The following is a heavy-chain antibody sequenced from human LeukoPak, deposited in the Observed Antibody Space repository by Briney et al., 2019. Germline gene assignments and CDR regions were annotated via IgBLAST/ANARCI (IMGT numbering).Heavy chain of an antibody. CDR1: GYTFTSYY. Sequence: GASVKVSCKASGYTFTSYYMHWVRQAPGQGLEWMGIINPSGGSTSYAQKFQGRVTMTRDMSTSTVYMELSSLRSEDTAVHYCARVGGGYEIPYWGQGTLVTVSS. J-gene: IGHJ4*02. CDR2: INPSGGST. D-gene: IGHD5-12*01. V-gene: IGHV1-46*01. CDR3: ARVGGGYEIPY.